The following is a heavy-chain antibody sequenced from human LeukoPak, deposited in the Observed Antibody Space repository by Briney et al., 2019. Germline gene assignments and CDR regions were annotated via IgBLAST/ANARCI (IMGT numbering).Heavy chain of an antibody. J-gene: IGHJ5*02. CDR1: GGSFSSYY. D-gene: IGHD6-19*01. CDR3: ARYSETVAGRSRWFDP. CDR2: IYYSGST. V-gene: IGHV4-59*01. Sequence: SETLSLTCTVSGGSFSSYYWSWIRQPPGKGLERIGYIYYSGSTNYNPSLRSRVTISVDTSKNQFSLKLSSVTAADTAVYYCARYSETVAGRSRWFDPWGQGTLVTVSS.